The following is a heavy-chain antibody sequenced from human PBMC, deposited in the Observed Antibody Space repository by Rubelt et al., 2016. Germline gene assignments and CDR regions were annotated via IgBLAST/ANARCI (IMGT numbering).Heavy chain of an antibody. CDR2: IYYSGST. V-gene: IGHV4-39*07. CDR3: ARIKAPIDY. CDR1: GGSISSSSYY. Sequence: QVQLQQWGAGLLKPSETLSLTCTVSGGSISSSSYYWGWIRQPPGKGLEWIGSIYYSGSTYYNPSLKSRVTISVETSKNQFSLKLSSVTAADTAVYYWARIKAPIDYWGQGTLVTVSS. J-gene: IGHJ4*02.